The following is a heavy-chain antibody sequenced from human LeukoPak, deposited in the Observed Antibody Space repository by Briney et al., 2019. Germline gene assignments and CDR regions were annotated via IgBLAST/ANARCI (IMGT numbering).Heavy chain of an antibody. CDR3: AKDRSSGWHDAFDA. CDR1: GFTFGDYA. D-gene: IGHD6-19*01. CDR2: ITWNGGSI. J-gene: IGHJ3*01. Sequence: PGRSLRLSCAASGFTFGDYAMHWVRQGPGKGLEWVSGITWNGGSIGYADSVKGRFTISRDNAKNSLYLQMNSLRAEDMALYLCAKDRSSGWHDAFDAWGQGTMVTVSS. V-gene: IGHV3-9*03.